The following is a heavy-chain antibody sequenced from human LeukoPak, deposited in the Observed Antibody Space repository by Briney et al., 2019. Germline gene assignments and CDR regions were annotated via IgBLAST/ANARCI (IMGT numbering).Heavy chain of an antibody. CDR1: GFTFSSYW. J-gene: IGHJ6*03. D-gene: IGHD6-6*01. CDR3: ARAYSSSSRFLHYYYYMDV. CDR2: INSDGSST. V-gene: IGHV3-74*01. Sequence: QPGGSLRLSCAASGFTFSSYWMHWVRQAPGKGLVWVSRINSDGSSTSYADSVKGRFTISRGNAKNTLYLQTNSLRAEDTAVYYCARAYSSSSRFLHYYYYMDVWGKGTTVTVSS.